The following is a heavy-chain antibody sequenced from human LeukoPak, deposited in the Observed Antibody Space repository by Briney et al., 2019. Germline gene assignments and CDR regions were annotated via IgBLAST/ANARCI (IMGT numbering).Heavy chain of an antibody. J-gene: IGHJ3*02. CDR1: GFTVSGNY. D-gene: IGHD3-10*01. V-gene: IGHV3-23*01. CDR2: VSGGGGST. CDR3: AKDWPMVRGVTSDAFDI. Sequence: GGSLRLSCAASGFTVSGNYMNWVRQAPGKGLEWVSAVSGGGGSTYYADSVKGRFTISRDNSKNTLYLQMNSLRAEDTAVYYCAKDWPMVRGVTSDAFDIWGQGTMVTVSS.